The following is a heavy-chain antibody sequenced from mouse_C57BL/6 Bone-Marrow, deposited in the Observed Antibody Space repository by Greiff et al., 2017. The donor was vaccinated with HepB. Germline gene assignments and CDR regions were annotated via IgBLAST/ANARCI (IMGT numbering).Heavy chain of an antibody. CDR3: ASYYGSPWFAY. CDR2: IDPANGNT. Sequence: VQLKESVAELVRPGASVKLSCTASGFNIKNTYMLWVKQRPEQGLEWIGRIDPANGNTKYAPKFQGKATITADTSSNTAYLQLSSLTSEDTAIYYCASYYGSPWFAYWGQGTLVTVSA. J-gene: IGHJ3*01. D-gene: IGHD1-1*01. CDR1: GFNIKNTY. V-gene: IGHV14-3*01.